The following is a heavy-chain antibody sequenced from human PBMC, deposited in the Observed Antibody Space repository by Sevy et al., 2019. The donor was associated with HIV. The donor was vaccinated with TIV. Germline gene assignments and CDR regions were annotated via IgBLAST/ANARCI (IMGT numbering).Heavy chain of an antibody. V-gene: IGHV3-30*02. CDR3: AKEHCSSTSCYSYYDFWSGYLYGMDV. CDR2: IRYDGSNK. J-gene: IGHJ6*02. CDR1: GFTFSSYG. Sequence: LSLTCSASGFTFSSYGMHWVRQAPGKGLEWVAFIRYDGSNKYYADSVKGRFTISRDNSKNTLYLQMNSLRAEDTAVYYCAKEHCSSTSCYSYYDFWSGYLYGMDVWGQGTTVTVSS. D-gene: IGHD3-3*01.